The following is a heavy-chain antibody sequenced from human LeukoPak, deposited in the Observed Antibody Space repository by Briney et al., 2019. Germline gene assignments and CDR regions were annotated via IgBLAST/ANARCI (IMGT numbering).Heavy chain of an antibody. J-gene: IGHJ4*02. Sequence: GGSLRLSCAASGFTFSSYAMHWVRQAPGKGLEWVGRIKTKTDGETIDYGAPVKGRFTISRDDSKNMLYLQMDSLKIEDTAVYYCTTVGAFDYWGQGTMVTVSS. CDR1: GFTFSSYA. D-gene: IGHD3-10*01. CDR2: IKTKTDGETI. CDR3: TTVGAFDY. V-gene: IGHV3-15*01.